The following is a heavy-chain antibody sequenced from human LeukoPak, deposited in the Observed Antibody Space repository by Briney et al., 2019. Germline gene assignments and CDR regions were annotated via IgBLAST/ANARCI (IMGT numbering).Heavy chain of an antibody. Sequence: ASVKVSCKASGYTFTGYYMHWVRQAPGQGLEWMGWINPNSGGTNYAQKFQGRVTMTRDTSISTAYMELSRLRSDDTAVYYCARDLIFGVVIPVYWGQGTLATVSS. CDR3: ARDLIFGVVIPVY. CDR1: GYTFTGYY. D-gene: IGHD3-3*02. J-gene: IGHJ4*02. CDR2: INPNSGGT. V-gene: IGHV1-2*02.